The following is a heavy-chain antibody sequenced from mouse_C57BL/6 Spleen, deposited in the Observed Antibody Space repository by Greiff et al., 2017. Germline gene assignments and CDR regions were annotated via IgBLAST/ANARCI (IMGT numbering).Heavy chain of an antibody. V-gene: IGHV1-76*01. Sequence: VQLQQSGAELVRPGASVKLSCKASGYTFTDYYINWVKQRPGQGLAWIARIYPGSGNTYYNEKFKGKATLTAEKSSSTAYMQLSSLTSEDSAVYFCARDPFYGNYGMDYWGQGTSVTVSS. CDR3: ARDPFYGNYGMDY. CDR2: IYPGSGNT. D-gene: IGHD2-10*01. CDR1: GYTFTDYY. J-gene: IGHJ4*01.